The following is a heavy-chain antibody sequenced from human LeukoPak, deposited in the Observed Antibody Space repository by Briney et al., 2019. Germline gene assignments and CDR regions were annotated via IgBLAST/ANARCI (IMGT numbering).Heavy chain of an antibody. CDR2: IYYSGST. J-gene: IGHJ6*02. CDR3: ARSGYYYYYGMDV. D-gene: IGHD1-26*01. Sequence: SETLSLTCTVSGGSISSYYWSWIRQPPGKGLEWIGYIYYSGSTNYNPSLKSRVTISVDTSKNQFSLKLSSVTAADTAVYYCARSGYYYYYGMDVWGQGTTVTVSS. CDR1: GGSISSYY. V-gene: IGHV4-59*08.